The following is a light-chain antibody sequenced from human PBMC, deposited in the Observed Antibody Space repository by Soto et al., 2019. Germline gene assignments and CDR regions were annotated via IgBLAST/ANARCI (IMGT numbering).Light chain of an antibody. CDR1: QSISSW. CDR3: QQYNDYPGT. Sequence: DIQMTQSPSTLSASVGDRVTITCRASQSISSWLAWYQQKPGKAPKLLIYKASSLESGVPSRFSGSGSGAEFTLTISSLQPDDFATYYCQQYNDYPGTFGQGSKV. CDR2: KAS. J-gene: IGKJ1*01. V-gene: IGKV1-5*03.